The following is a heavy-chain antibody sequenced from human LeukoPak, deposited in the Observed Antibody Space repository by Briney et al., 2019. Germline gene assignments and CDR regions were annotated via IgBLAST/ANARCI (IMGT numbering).Heavy chain of an antibody. D-gene: IGHD3-22*01. J-gene: IGHJ4*02. CDR1: GFTFSSYG. Sequence: PGGSLRLSCAASGFTFSSYGMSWVRQAPGKGLEWVSAISGSGGSTYYADSVKGRFTISRDNSKNTLYLQMNSLRAEDTAVYYCAKAPAMVIWYDSSGYYDIDYWGQGTLVTVSS. CDR3: AKAPAMVIWYDSSGYYDIDY. CDR2: ISGSGGST. V-gene: IGHV3-23*01.